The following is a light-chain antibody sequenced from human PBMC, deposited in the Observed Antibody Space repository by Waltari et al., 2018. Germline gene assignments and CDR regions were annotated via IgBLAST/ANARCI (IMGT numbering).Light chain of an antibody. Sequence: IVLTQSPGTLSLSPGERATLSCRASQSISRYLAWYQQKPGQAPRLLIYAASSRSTGIPDRFSGSGSVTDFSLTISRLEPEDFAVYFCQNHERLPAVFGQGTKVEIK. CDR3: QNHERLPAV. CDR2: AAS. J-gene: IGKJ1*01. V-gene: IGKV3-20*01. CDR1: QSISRY.